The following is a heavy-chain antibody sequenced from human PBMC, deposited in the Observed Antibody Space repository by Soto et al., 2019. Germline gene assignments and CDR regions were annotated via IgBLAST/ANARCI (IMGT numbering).Heavy chain of an antibody. J-gene: IGHJ5*02. CDR2: FDPEDGET. CDR3: AREREGSGFDP. V-gene: IGHV1-24*01. D-gene: IGHD1-26*01. CDR1: GYTLTELS. Sequence: ASVKVSCKVSGYTLTELSMHWVRQAPGKGLEWMGGFDPEDGETIYAQKFQGRVTMTGDTSTSTAYMELSSLRSEDTAVYYCAREREGSGFDPWGQGTLVTVSS.